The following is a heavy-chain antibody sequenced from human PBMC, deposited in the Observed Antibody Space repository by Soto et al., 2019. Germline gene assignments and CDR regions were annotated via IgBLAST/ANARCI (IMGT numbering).Heavy chain of an antibody. CDR3: ARDKITGLFDY. CDR2: INHSGST. J-gene: IGHJ4*02. Sequence: SETLSLTCTVSGGSISGYYWSWIWQPPGKGLEWIAYINHSGSTNYNPSLKSRVTISVDTSKNQFSLKLTSVTAADTAVYYCARDKITGLFDYWGQGTLVTVSS. V-gene: IGHV4-59*12. D-gene: IGHD2-8*02. CDR1: GGSISGYY.